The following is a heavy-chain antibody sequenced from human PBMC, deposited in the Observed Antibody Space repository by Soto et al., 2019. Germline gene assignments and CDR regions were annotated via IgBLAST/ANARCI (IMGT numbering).Heavy chain of an antibody. CDR1: QFTFSVYT. CDR2: ISTSGSQI. D-gene: IGHD2-21*01. CDR3: ARDRVSGMDV. Sequence: PGGSLRLSCAASQFTFSVYTMHWVRQAPGKGLEWISSISTSGSQIFYADSVKGRFTVSRDNAKNSLILQMTGLKGEDTAVYYCARDRVSGMDVWGQGTTVTVSS. J-gene: IGHJ6*02. V-gene: IGHV3-21*01.